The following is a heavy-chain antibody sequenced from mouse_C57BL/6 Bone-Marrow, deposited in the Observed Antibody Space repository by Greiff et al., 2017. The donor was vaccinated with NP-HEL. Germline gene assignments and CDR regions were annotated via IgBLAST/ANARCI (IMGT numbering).Heavy chain of an antibody. Sequence: QVHVKQSGPELVKPGASVKISCKASGYAFSSSWMNWVKQRPGKGLEWIGRIYPGDGDTNYNGKFKGKATLTADKSSSTAYMQLSSLTSEDSAVYFCARGSYGSSYGFAYWGQGTLVTVSA. CDR3: ARGSYGSSYGFAY. D-gene: IGHD1-1*01. CDR2: IYPGDGDT. V-gene: IGHV1-82*01. CDR1: GYAFSSSW. J-gene: IGHJ3*01.